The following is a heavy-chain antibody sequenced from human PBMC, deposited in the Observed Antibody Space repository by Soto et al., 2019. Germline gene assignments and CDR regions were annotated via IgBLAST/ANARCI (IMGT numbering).Heavy chain of an antibody. CDR2: ISGSGGST. CDR1: GFTFSSYA. D-gene: IGHD3-10*01. Sequence: GGSLRLSCAASGFTFSSYAMSWVRQAPGKGLEWVSAISGSGGSTYYADSVKGRLTISGDNSKNTLYLQMNSLRAEDTAVYYCAKVGTRQGPQTLYWGQGTLVTVSS. V-gene: IGHV3-23*01. CDR3: AKVGTRQGPQTLY. J-gene: IGHJ4*02.